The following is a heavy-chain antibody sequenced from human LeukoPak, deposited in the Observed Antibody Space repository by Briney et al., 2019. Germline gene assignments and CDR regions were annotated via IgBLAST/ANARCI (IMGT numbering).Heavy chain of an antibody. CDR3: AELGITMIGGV. Sequence: GSLRLSCAVSGFPFSSYEMNWVRQAPGKGLEWVSYISSSGSTIYYADSVKGRFTISRDNAKNSLYLQMNSLRAEDTAVYYCAELGITMIGGVWGKGTTVTISS. D-gene: IGHD3-10*02. CDR2: ISSSGSTI. CDR1: GFPFSSYE. J-gene: IGHJ6*04. V-gene: IGHV3-48*03.